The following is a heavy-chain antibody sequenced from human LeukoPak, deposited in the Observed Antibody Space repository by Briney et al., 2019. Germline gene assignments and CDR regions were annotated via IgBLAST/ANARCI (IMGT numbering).Heavy chain of an antibody. CDR2: IYTSGST. D-gene: IGHD4-17*01. CDR1: GGSISSYY. CDR3: AQYGDYPLLWDV. V-gene: IGHV4-4*07. J-gene: IGHJ6*02. Sequence: SETLSLTYTVSGGSISSYYWSWIRQPAGKGLEWIGRIYTSGSTNYNPSLKSRVTMSVDTSKNQFSLKLSSVTAADTAVYYCAQYGDYPLLWDVWGQGTTVTVSS.